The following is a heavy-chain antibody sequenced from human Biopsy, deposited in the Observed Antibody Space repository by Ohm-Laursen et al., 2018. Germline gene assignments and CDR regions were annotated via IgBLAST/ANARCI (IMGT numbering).Heavy chain of an antibody. CDR1: GFTFSSHG. Sequence: SLRLSCTATGFTFSSHGMHWVRQAPGKGLEWVAHFSYDGINKHYADSVKGRFTISRDNSKNTLSLQMNGLRVEDTAMYYCLREAATGYYRTADFWGQGTLVTVSS. CDR2: FSYDGINK. J-gene: IGHJ4*02. CDR3: LREAATGYYRTADF. D-gene: IGHD3-9*01. V-gene: IGHV3-30*03.